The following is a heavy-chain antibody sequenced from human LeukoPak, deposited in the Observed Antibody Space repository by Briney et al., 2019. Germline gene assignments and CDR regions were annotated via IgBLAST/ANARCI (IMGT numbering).Heavy chain of an antibody. J-gene: IGHJ5*02. Sequence: ASVKVSCKASGYTLTSYGISWVRQAPGQGLEWMGWISAYNGNTNYAQKLQGRATMTTDTSTSTAYMELRSLRSDDTAVYYCARDLPLIVVVPAATKRNWFDPWGQGTLVTVSS. CDR2: ISAYNGNT. D-gene: IGHD2-2*01. CDR1: GYTLTSYG. V-gene: IGHV1-18*04. CDR3: ARDLPLIVVVPAATKRNWFDP.